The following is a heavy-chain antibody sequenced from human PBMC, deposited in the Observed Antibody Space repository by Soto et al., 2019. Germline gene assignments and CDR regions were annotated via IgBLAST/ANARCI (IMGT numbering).Heavy chain of an antibody. CDR2: IKSKTDGGTT. CDR3: TTPTYYYDSSGYLYYYYYGMDV. D-gene: IGHD3-22*01. J-gene: IGHJ6*02. CDR1: GFTFSNAW. Sequence: VGSLRLSCAASGFTFSNAWMSWVRQAPGKGLEWVGRIKSKTDGGTTDYAAPVKGRFTISRDDSKNTLYLQMNSLKTEDTAVYYCTTPTYYYDSSGYLYYYYYGMDVWGQGTTVTVSS. V-gene: IGHV3-15*01.